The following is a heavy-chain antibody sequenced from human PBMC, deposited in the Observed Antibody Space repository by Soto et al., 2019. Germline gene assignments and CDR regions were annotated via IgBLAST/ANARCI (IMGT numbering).Heavy chain of an antibody. Sequence: QVQLVASGGGVVQPGRSLILSCAASGFTFSSYGMHWVRQAPGKGLEWVAVIWYDGSNKYYADSVKGRFTFYRDNSKKRRYLQRNILSAEETAVYYCARDTTRRHYDFWGALMSYYSYGMDVWGQGTRVTVSS. D-gene: IGHD3-3*01. CDR1: GFTFSSYG. CDR2: IWYDGSNK. CDR3: ARDTTRRHYDFWGALMSYYSYGMDV. V-gene: IGHV3-33*01. J-gene: IGHJ6*02.